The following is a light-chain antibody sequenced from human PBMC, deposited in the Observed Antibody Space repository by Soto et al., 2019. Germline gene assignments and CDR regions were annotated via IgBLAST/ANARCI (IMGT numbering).Light chain of an antibody. V-gene: IGLV2-14*01. CDR3: GSYTVSIDV. J-gene: IGLJ1*01. CDR2: EAS. Sequence: QSVLTQPASVSGSPGQSSTISFTGTSSDVGGYKFVSWYQQHPGKAPKLMIYEASNRPSGVSSRLSDSKSGNTASLTISGLQAEDEADYYCGSYTVSIDVLGTGTKLTVL. CDR1: SSDVGGYKF.